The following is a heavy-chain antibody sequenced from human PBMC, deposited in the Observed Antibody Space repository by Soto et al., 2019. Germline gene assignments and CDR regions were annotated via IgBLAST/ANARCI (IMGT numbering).Heavy chain of an antibody. CDR1: GFTFSDYY. CDR2: TSVDGGDR. J-gene: IGHJ6*02. Sequence: QVQLVESGGGLVKPGGSLTLSCVASGFTFSDYYMAWIRQTPGKGLEWVSYTSVDGGDRFYADSVKGRFTISRDNARKSLSLQMNSLRDEDTAVYYRARPNGESMRYYHGMDVWGQGTTVIVSS. CDR3: ARPNGESMRYYHGMDV. D-gene: IGHD3-10*01. V-gene: IGHV3-11*01.